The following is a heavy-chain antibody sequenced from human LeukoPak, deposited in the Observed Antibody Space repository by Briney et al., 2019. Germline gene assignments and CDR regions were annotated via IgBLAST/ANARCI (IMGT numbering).Heavy chain of an antibody. CDR2: IKSKTDGGTT. D-gene: IGHD5-12*01. J-gene: IGHJ4*02. V-gene: IGHV3-15*01. CDR3: TTVADIVATIEIDY. CDR1: GFTFSNAW. Sequence: PGGSLRLSCAASGFTFSNAWMIWDRQAPGKGLEWVGRIKSKTDGGTTDYAAPVKGRFTISRDDSKNTLYLQMNSLKTEDTAVYYCTTVADIVATIEIDYWGQGTLVTVSS.